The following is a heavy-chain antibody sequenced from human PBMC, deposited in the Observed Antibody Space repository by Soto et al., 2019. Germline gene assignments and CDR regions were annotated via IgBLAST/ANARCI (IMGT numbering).Heavy chain of an antibody. Sequence: SETLSLTCTVSGGSISSYYWSWIRQPPGKGLEWIGYIYYSGSTNYNPSLKSRVTISVDTSKNQFSLKLSSVTAADTAVYYCARHEASGYYGYWGQGTLVTVSS. V-gene: IGHV4-59*08. CDR2: IYYSGST. J-gene: IGHJ4*02. D-gene: IGHD3-3*01. CDR1: GGSISSYY. CDR3: ARHEASGYYGY.